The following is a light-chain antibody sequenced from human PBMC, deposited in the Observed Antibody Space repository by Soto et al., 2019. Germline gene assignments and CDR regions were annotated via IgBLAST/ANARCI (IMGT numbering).Light chain of an antibody. CDR3: QQYNNWPIT. CDR1: QNILSN. Sequence: IVMTQSPATLSVSPGERAILSCRASQNILSNLAWYQQKPGQAPRLLIYGASTRATGIPARFSGSGSGTEFTLTISSLQSEDFEIYYCQQYNNWPITFGQGTRLEIK. V-gene: IGKV3-15*01. CDR2: GAS. J-gene: IGKJ5*01.